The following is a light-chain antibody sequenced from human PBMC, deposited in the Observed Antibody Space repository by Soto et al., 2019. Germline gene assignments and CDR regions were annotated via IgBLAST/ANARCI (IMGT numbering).Light chain of an antibody. CDR1: QSVSNY. Sequence: ELVLPQSPATLSLSPGERATLSCRASQSVSNYLAWYQQKPGRAPRLLMYETSKRATGIPARFSGSGSGTDFTLTISSLEPEDFAVYYCQQRNRWLRTFGQGTKLEIK. J-gene: IGKJ2*01. CDR3: QQRNRWLRT. V-gene: IGKV3-11*01. CDR2: ETS.